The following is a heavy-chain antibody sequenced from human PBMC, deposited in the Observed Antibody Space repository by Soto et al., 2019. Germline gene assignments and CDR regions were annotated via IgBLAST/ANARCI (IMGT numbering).Heavy chain of an antibody. Sequence: GASVKVSCKASGYTFTSYDINWVRQATGQGLEWMGWMNPNSGNTGYAQKFQGRVTMTTNTSISTAYMELSSLRSDDTAVYYCARVGHGYGDYAIARFDPWGQGTLVTVSS. V-gene: IGHV1-8*01. D-gene: IGHD4-17*01. CDR2: MNPNSGNT. CDR3: ARVGHGYGDYAIARFDP. CDR1: GYTFTSYD. J-gene: IGHJ5*02.